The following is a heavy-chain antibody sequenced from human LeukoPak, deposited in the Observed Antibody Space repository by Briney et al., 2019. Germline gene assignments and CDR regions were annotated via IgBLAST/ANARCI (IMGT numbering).Heavy chain of an antibody. CDR2: IGTSGRTL. J-gene: IGHJ5*02. Sequence: GGSLRLSCAASGFIFSNYAMNWVRQAPGKGLEWVSYIGTSGRTLYYADSVTGRFTISRDNAKNSLYLQMNSLRAEDTAVYYCARGPPLFDPWGQGTLVTVSS. V-gene: IGHV3-48*04. CDR3: ARGPPLFDP. CDR1: GFIFSNYA.